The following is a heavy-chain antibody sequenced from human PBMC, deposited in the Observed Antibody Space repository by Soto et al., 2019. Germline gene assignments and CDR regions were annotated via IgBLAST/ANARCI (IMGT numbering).Heavy chain of an antibody. V-gene: IGHV4-34*01. J-gene: IGHJ6*02. CDR3: ARGATTVEHYYYYGMDV. CDR1: GGSFSGYY. CDR2: INHSGST. D-gene: IGHD4-17*01. Sequence: SETLSLTCAVYGGSFSGYYWSWIRQPPGKGLEWIGEINHSGSTSYKPSLKSRVTISVETSKNQFSLKLTSLTAADTAVYYCARGATTVEHYYYYGMDVWGQGTTVTVSS.